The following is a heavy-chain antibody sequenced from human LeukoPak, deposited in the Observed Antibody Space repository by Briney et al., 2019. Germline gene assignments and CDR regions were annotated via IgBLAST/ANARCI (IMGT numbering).Heavy chain of an antibody. CDR1: GGTFSSYA. CDR3: ARLSYYYDSSGYYN. J-gene: IGHJ4*02. CDR2: IIPIFGTV. V-gene: IGHV1-69*05. Sequence: ASVKVSCKASGGTFSSYAISWVRQAPGQGLEWMGGIIPIFGTVNYAQKFQGRVTITTDESTSTAYMELSSLRSEDTAVYYCARLSYYYDSSGYYNWGQGTLVTVSS. D-gene: IGHD3-22*01.